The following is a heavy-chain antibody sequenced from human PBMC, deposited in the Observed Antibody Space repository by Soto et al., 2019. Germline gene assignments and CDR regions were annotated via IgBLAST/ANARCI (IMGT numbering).Heavy chain of an antibody. J-gene: IGHJ4*02. CDR2: ISYDGSNK. Sequence: GGSLRLACAASGFTFSSYAMHWVRQAPGKGLEWVAVISYDGSNKYYADSVKGRFTISRDNSKNTLYLQMNSLRAEDTAVYYCARVPVPAASYYFDYWGQGTLVTVSS. CDR1: GFTFSSYA. CDR3: ARVPVPAASYYFDY. D-gene: IGHD2-2*01. V-gene: IGHV3-30-3*01.